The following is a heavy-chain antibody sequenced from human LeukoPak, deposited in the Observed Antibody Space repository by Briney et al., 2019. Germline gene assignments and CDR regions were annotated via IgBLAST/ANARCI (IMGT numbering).Heavy chain of an antibody. V-gene: IGHV3-30*02. CDR2: IRYDGSNK. J-gene: IGHJ4*02. Sequence: GGSLRLSCAASGFTFSSYAMHWVRQAPGKGLEWVAFIRYDGSNKYYADSVKGRFTISRDNSKNTLYLQMNSLRAEDTAVYYCAKGYGSGSYYRDYYFDYWGQGTLVTVSS. CDR3: AKGYGSGSYYRDYYFDY. CDR1: GFTFSSYA. D-gene: IGHD3-10*01.